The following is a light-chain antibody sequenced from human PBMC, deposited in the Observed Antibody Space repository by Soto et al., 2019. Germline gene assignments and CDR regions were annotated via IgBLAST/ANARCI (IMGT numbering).Light chain of an antibody. Sequence: EIVLTQSPATLSLSPGERATLSCRASQSVSSYLAWYQQKPGQAPRLLIYDASNRATGIPARFSGSGSGTDFTLTISSIEPEAFAIYYCQQRSNWPPVTFGGGTKVEIK. CDR2: DAS. J-gene: IGKJ4*01. CDR1: QSVSSY. V-gene: IGKV3-11*01. CDR3: QQRSNWPPVT.